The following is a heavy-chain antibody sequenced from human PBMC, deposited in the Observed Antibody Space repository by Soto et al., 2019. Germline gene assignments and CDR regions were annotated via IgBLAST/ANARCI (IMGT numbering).Heavy chain of an antibody. J-gene: IGHJ6*02. CDR3: VQRRADYVWGSYRPPGNYGMDV. CDR1: GGSISSSSYY. D-gene: IGHD3-16*02. Sequence: SETLSLTCTVSGGSISSSSYYWGWIRQPPGKGLEWIGSIYYSGSTNYNPSLKSRVTISVDTSKNQFSLKLSSVTAADTAVYYCVQRRADYVWGSYRPPGNYGMDVWGQGTTVTVSS. V-gene: IGHV4-39*01. CDR2: IYYSGST.